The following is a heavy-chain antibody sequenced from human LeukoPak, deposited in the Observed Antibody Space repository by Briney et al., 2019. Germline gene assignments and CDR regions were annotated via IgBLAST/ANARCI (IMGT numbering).Heavy chain of an antibody. D-gene: IGHD5-18*01. V-gene: IGHV4-59*08. Sequence: PSETLSLSCSVSGVAISSYYLSWISQPPGKGLEWVGYINYSGSTNYNPSLKSRVTISLDTSKNQFSLKLSSVTAADTAVYYCARPRGGYSYDYSGPTLDYWGQGTLVTVSS. CDR3: ARPRGGYSYDYSGPTLDY. J-gene: IGHJ4*02. CDR1: GVAISSYY. CDR2: INYSGST.